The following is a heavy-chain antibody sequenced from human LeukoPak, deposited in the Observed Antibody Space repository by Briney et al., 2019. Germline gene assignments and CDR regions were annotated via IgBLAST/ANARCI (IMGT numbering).Heavy chain of an antibody. J-gene: IGHJ6*03. CDR2: IIPIFGTA. D-gene: IGHD6-6*01. CDR1: GGTFSSYG. Sequence: ASVKVSCKASGGTFSSYGISWVRQAPGQGLEWMGGIIPIFGTANYAQKFQGRVTITADESTSTAYMELRSLRSDDTAVYYCARDVSPYSSSSVPGYYYYYMDVWGKGTTVTVSS. V-gene: IGHV1-69*13. CDR3: ARDVSPYSSSSVPGYYYYYMDV.